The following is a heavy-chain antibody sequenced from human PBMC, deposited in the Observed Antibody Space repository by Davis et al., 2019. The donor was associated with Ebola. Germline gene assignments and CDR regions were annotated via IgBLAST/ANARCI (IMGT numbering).Heavy chain of an antibody. D-gene: IGHD3-9*01. J-gene: IGHJ3*02. Sequence: GESLKISCAASGFTFSDYYMSWIRQAPGKGLEWVSYISSSSSYTNYADSVKGRFTISRDNAKNSLYLQMNSLRAEDTAVYYCARRYYDILTSRLHAFDIWGQGTMVTVSS. CDR1: GFTFSDYY. CDR2: ISSSSSYT. V-gene: IGHV3-11*06. CDR3: ARRYYDILTSRLHAFDI.